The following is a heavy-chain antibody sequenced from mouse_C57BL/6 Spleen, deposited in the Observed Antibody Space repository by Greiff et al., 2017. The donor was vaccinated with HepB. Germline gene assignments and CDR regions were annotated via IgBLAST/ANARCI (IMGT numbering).Heavy chain of an antibody. V-gene: IGHV5-9-1*02. D-gene: IGHD1-1*01. Sequence: EVQGVESGEGLVKPGGSLKLSCAASGFTFSSYAMSWVRQTPEKRLEWVAYISSGGDYIYYADTVKGRFTISRDNARNTLYLQMSSLKSEDTAMYYCTRDCSSYWYFDVWGTGTTVTVSS. CDR1: GFTFSSYA. CDR2: ISSGGDYI. CDR3: TRDCSSYWYFDV. J-gene: IGHJ1*03.